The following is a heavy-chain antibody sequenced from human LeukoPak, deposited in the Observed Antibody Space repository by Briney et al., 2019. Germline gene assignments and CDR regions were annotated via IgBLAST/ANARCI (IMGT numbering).Heavy chain of an antibody. CDR3: ARVGFILTGYYRNWFDP. V-gene: IGHV4-59*01. CDR1: GGSISNYY. J-gene: IGHJ5*02. Sequence: SETLSLTCTVSGGSISNYYWSWIRQPPGKGLEWIGYIYDSGSTNYNPSLKSRVTISVDTSKNKFSLKLSSVTAADTAVYYCARVGFILTGYYRNWFDPWGQGTLVTVSS. CDR2: IYDSGST. D-gene: IGHD3-9*01.